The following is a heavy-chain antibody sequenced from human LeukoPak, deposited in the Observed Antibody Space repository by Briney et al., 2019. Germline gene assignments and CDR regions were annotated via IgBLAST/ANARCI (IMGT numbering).Heavy chain of an antibody. J-gene: IGHJ5*02. CDR2: INPSDSGT. D-gene: IGHD3-10*01. CDR1: GYIFTSYD. V-gene: IGHV1-46*01. Sequence: ASVKVSCKASGYIFTSYDLHWVRQAPGQGLEWMGIINPSDSGTSYAQKFQGRVTMTRDTSTSTVYMELSSLRSEDTAVYYCARGDDMVRGFIWFDPWGQGTLVTVSS. CDR3: ARGDDMVRGFIWFDP.